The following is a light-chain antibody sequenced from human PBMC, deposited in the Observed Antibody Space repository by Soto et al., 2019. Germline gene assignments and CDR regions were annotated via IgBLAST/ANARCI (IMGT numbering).Light chain of an antibody. CDR1: QSILYSSNNKNY. CDR3: QQYYSLPFT. J-gene: IGKJ3*01. CDR2: WAS. V-gene: IGKV4-1*01. Sequence: DIVMTQSPDSLAVSLGERATINCKSSQSILYSSNNKNYLTWYQQKPGQPPKLLIYWASTRESGVPDRFSGSGSGTDFTLTISSLQPEDLAVYYCQQYYSLPFTFGPGTKVDIK.